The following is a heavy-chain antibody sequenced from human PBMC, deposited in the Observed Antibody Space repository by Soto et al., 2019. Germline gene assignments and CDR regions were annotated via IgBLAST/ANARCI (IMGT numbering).Heavy chain of an antibody. J-gene: IGHJ6*02. CDR3: ARDKTTVTMFVSYYYGMDV. D-gene: IGHD4-17*01. Sequence: PSETLSLTCAVYGGSFRDHNWSWIRQAPGKGLEWIGETNYRGDTNYNPSLKSRVTISVDTSKNHFSLRLSSVTAADTAVYYCARDKTTVTMFVSYYYGMDVWGQGTTVTVS. CDR2: TNYRGDT. CDR1: GGSFRDHN. V-gene: IGHV4-34*01.